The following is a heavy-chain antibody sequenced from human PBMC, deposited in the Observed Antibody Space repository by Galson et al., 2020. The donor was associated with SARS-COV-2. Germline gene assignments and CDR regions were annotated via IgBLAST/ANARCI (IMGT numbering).Heavy chain of an antibody. CDR1: GGSISSYY. J-gene: IGHJ3*02. CDR3: AGKNTYYDSSGYYYGRGGPAFDI. CDR2: IYYSGST. V-gene: IGHV4-59*01. D-gene: IGHD3-22*01. Sequence: SQTLSLTCTVSGGSISSYYWSWIRQPPGKGLEWIGYIYYSGSTNYNPSLKSRVTISVDTSKNQFSLKLSSVTAADTAVYYCAGKNTYYDSSGYYYGRGGPAFDIWGQGTMVTVSS.